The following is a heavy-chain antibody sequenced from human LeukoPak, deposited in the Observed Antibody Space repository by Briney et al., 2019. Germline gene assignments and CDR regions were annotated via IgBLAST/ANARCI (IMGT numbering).Heavy chain of an antibody. CDR3: ARDRIAAAGTSYYYYYYGMDV. D-gene: IGHD6-13*01. J-gene: IGHJ6*04. CDR2: IWYDGSNK. V-gene: IGHV3-33*01. CDR1: GFTFSSYG. Sequence: GRSLRLSCAASGFTFSSYGMHWVRQAPGKGLEWVAVIWYDGSNKYYADSVKGQFTISRDNSKNTLYLQMNSLRAEDTAVYYCARDRIAAAGTSYYYYYYGMDVWGKGTTVTVSS.